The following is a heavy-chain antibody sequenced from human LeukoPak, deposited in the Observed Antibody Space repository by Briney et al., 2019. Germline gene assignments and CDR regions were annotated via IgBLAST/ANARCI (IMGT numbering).Heavy chain of an antibody. V-gene: IGHV3-11*01. J-gene: IGHJ3*02. CDR1: GFTFGDYY. CDR2: ISSSGSTI. CDR3: ARVVYCSGGSCHIFAFDI. Sequence: GGSLRLSRAASGFTFGDYYMSWIRQAPGKGLEWVSYISSSGSTIFYADSVKGRFTISRDNAKNSLSLQVNSLRAEDTAVYYCARVVYCSGGSCHIFAFDIWGQGTMVTVSS. D-gene: IGHD2-15*01.